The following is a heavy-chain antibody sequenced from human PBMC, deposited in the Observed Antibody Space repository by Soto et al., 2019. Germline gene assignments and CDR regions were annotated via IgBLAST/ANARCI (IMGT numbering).Heavy chain of an antibody. Sequence: GGSLRLSCAASGFTFSNNWMHWVRQEPGKGLVWVSRIKGGGRSTDYADSVKGRFTISRDNAKNTLYLQMSRVRVEDTDIYYGSRGGDPTAVCHYDYWGQGTLVTVSS. CDR3: SRGGDPTAVCHYDY. V-gene: IGHV3-74*01. J-gene: IGHJ4*02. CDR1: GFTFSNNW. D-gene: IGHD4-17*01. CDR2: IKGGGRST.